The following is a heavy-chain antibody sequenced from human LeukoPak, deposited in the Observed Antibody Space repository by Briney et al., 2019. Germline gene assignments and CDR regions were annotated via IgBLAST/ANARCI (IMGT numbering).Heavy chain of an antibody. CDR3: ARDPSGVASLTDY. J-gene: IGHJ4*02. CDR2: INSDGSST. Sequence: GGSLRLSCAASGFTFSSYWMHWVRQAPGKGLAWVSRINSDGSSTSYADSVKGRFTISRDNAKNTLYLQMNSLRAEDTAVYYCARDPSGVASLTDYWGQGTLVTVSS. V-gene: IGHV3-74*01. CDR1: GFTFSSYW. D-gene: IGHD3-3*01.